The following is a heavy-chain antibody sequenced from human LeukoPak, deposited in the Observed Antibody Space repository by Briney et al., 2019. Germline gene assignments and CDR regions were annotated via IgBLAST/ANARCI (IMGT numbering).Heavy chain of an antibody. D-gene: IGHD3-3*01. CDR3: ARDPVGVVIIRYMDV. CDR2: ISSSSSYI. Sequence: GGSLRLSCAASGFTFSSYSMNWVRQAPGKGLEWVSSISSSSSYIYYADSVKGRFTISRDNAKNSLYLQMNSLRAEDTAVYHCARDPVGVVIIRYMDVWGKGTTVTVSS. J-gene: IGHJ6*03. CDR1: GFTFSSYS. V-gene: IGHV3-21*01.